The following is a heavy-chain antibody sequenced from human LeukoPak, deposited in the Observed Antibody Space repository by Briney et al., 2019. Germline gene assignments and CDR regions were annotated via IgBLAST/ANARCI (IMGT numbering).Heavy chain of an antibody. D-gene: IGHD7-27*01. V-gene: IGHV5-51*01. CDR2: VYPSDSDT. Sequence: GDSLKISCATSGYSFTSYWIAWVRQMPGQGLEWMGIVYPSDSDTRYSPSFQGQVTISVDKSSRTVYLQWSSLQASDTAIYYCARPGDMALAGHFQHWGQGTLVTVSS. CDR3: ARPGDMALAGHFQH. J-gene: IGHJ1*01. CDR1: GYSFTSYW.